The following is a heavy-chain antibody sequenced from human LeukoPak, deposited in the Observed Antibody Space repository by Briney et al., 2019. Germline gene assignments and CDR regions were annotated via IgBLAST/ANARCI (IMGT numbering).Heavy chain of an antibody. CDR3: AKVVVVAASAFDY. Sequence: GGSLRLSCAASGLTVSSNCMSWVRQAPGKGLEWVSAISGSGGSTYYADSVKGRFTISRDNSKNTLYLQMNSLRAEDTAVYYCAKVVVVAASAFDYWGQGTLVTVSS. V-gene: IGHV3-23*01. D-gene: IGHD2-15*01. CDR2: ISGSGGST. J-gene: IGHJ4*02. CDR1: GLTVSSNC.